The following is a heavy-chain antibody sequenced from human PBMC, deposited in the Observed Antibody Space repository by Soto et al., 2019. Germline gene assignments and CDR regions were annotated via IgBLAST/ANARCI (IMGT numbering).Heavy chain of an antibody. J-gene: IGHJ4*02. CDR1: GYTFTSHG. CDR3: XRXXXXXVXS. V-gene: IGHV1-18*01. Sequence: QVQLVQSGAEVKKPGASVKVSCKASGYTFTSHGISWVXQAXXQGLEWMGWVSGYNGYTNYAQKFQGRVTMTTDTXXXXXXXXXXXXXXXXXXXXXCXRXXXXXVXSWGQGTLVTVSS. CDR2: VSGYNGYT.